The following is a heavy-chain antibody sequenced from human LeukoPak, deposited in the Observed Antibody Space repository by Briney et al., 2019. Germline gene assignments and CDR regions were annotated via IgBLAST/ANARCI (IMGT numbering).Heavy chain of an antibody. CDR1: GGSIRTHVFY. V-gene: IGHV4-39*01. CDR3: ARRGRSSWQIY. Sequence: SETLSLTCTVSGGSIRTHVFYWGWVRQPPGKGLEWIGSIYYSGTTYYNPSLKSRVTISVDTSKNQFSLKLSSVTAADTAVYYCARRGRSSWQIYWGQGTLVTVSS. CDR2: IYYSGTT. D-gene: IGHD6-13*01. J-gene: IGHJ4*02.